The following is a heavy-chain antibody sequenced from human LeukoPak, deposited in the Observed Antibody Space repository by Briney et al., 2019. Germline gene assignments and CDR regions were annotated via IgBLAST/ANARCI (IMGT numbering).Heavy chain of an antibody. V-gene: IGHV1-2*02. CDR3: ARNNGGGGATGKGDAFDI. CDR1: GYTFTGYY. J-gene: IGHJ3*02. CDR2: INPNSGGT. Sequence: ASVKVSCKASGYTFTGYYMHWVRQAPGQGLEWMGWINPNSGGTNYAQNFQGRVTMTRDTSISTAYMELSRLRSDDTAVYYCARNNGGGGATGKGDAFDIWGQGTMVTVSS. D-gene: IGHD1-26*01.